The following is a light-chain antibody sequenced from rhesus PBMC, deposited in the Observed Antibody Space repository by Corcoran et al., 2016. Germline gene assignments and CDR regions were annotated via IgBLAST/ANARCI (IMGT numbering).Light chain of an antibody. CDR1: QGITTD. Sequence: DIQMTQSPSSLSASVGDRVTITCRASQGITTDLAWYQQKPGETPKLLIYEVYRLESGTPSRFSGSGSGTDFTLTISSLQSEDFATYYCQHYYTIPYSFGQGTKVEIK. CDR2: EVY. J-gene: IGKJ2*01. V-gene: IGKV1S17*01. CDR3: QHYYTIPYS.